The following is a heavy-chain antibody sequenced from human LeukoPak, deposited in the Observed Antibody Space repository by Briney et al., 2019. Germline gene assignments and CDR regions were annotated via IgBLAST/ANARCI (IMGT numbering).Heavy chain of an antibody. V-gene: IGHV1-2*02. J-gene: IGHJ4*02. D-gene: IGHD2-2*01. CDR1: GYTFTSYY. CDR2: INPNSGGT. CDR3: ARDLGTSSYFDY. Sequence: ASVKVSCKASGYTFTSYYMHWVRQAPGQGLEWMGWINPNSGGTNYAQKFQGRVTMTRDTSISTAYMELSRLRSDDTAVYYCARDLGTSSYFDYWGQGTLVTVSS.